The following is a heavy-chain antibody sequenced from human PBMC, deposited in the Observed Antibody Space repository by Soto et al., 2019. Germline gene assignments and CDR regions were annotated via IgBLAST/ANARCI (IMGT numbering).Heavy chain of an antibody. CDR3: ARKYCSGGVCYFDY. CDR1: GFTFTTCA. CDR2: ISGSGGHT. Sequence: EVQLLESGGGLVQPGGSLRLSCAASGFTFTTCAMTWVRQTPGKGPEWVSAISGSGGHTYYADSVKGRFTISRDNSKNTLFLRMDSLRAEDTAVYYCARKYCSGGVCYFDYWGQGTLVTVSS. D-gene: IGHD2-15*01. J-gene: IGHJ4*02. V-gene: IGHV3-23*01.